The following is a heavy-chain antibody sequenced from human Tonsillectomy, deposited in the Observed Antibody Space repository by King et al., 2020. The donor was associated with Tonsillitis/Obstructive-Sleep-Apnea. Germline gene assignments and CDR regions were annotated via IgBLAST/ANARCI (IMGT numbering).Heavy chain of an antibody. V-gene: IGHV5-51*01. Sequence: QLVQSGAEVKKPGESLKSSCKGSGYSFTSYWIGWVLQMPGKGLEWMGIIYPGDSDTRYSPSFQGQVTISADKSISTAYLQWCSLKASDTAMYYCARHLEMATGDFDYWGQGTLVTVSS. CDR1: GYSFTSYW. D-gene: IGHD5-24*01. CDR3: ARHLEMATGDFDY. J-gene: IGHJ4*02. CDR2: IYPGDSDT.